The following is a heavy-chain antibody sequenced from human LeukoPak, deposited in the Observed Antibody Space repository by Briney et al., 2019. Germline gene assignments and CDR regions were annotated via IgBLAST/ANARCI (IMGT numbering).Heavy chain of an antibody. CDR2: IYYSGST. Sequence: SETLSLTCTVSGGSISSSSYYWGWIRQPPGKGLEWIGSIYYSGSTYYNPSLKSRVTISVDTSKNQFSLKLSSVTAADTAVYYCARRSKALPFDYWGQGTLVTVSS. V-gene: IGHV4-39*01. J-gene: IGHJ4*02. CDR3: ARRSKALPFDY. CDR1: GGSISSSSYY.